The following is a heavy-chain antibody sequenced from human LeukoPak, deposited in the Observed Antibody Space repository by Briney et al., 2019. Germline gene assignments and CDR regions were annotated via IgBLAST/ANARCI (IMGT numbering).Heavy chain of an antibody. J-gene: IGHJ6*03. CDR2: LSLYNGNT. CDR3: ARTQDVTYFYYYMDV. Sequence: ASVKVSCKASGYTFSFYSISWLRQAPGQGLEWVGRLSLYNGNTNYAQRFQGRVTLTADTSTSTAYLELRSLRSDDTAVYYCARTQDVTYFYYYMDVWGEGTTVTVSS. D-gene: IGHD2-21*02. V-gene: IGHV1-18*01. CDR1: GYTFSFYS.